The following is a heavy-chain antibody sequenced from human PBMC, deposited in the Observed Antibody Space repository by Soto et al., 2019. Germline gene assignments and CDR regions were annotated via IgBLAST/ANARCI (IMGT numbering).Heavy chain of an antibody. CDR2: IWYDGSNK. V-gene: IGHV3-33*01. CDR3: ATGPNCSRGSCYGEYYYYGMHG. D-gene: IGHD2-15*01. Sequence: GVSLRLSCAASGFTFSSYGMHWVRQAPGKGLEWVAVIWYDGSNKYYADSVKGRFTISRDNSKNTLYLQMNSLRAEGTAVYYSATGPNCSRGSCYGEYYYYGMHGCGQGTPVTV. CDR1: GFTFSSYG. J-gene: IGHJ6*02.